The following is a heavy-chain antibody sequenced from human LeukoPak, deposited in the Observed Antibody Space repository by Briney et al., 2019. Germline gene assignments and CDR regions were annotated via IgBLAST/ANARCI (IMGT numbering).Heavy chain of an antibody. CDR2: ISGSGGST. CDR1: GFTFSSYA. D-gene: IGHD5-12*01. CDR3: AKAGYLRMTEAFDY. V-gene: IGHV3-23*01. Sequence: GGSLRLSCAAAGFTFSSYAMSWVRQAPGKGLEWVSAISGSGGSTYYADSVKGRFTISRDNSKNTLYLQMNSLRAEDTAVYYCAKAGYLRMTEAFDYWGQGTLVTVSS. J-gene: IGHJ4*02.